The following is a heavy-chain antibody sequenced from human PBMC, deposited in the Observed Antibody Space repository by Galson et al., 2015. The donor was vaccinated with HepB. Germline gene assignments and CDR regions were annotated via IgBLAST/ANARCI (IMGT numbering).Heavy chain of an antibody. D-gene: IGHD2-2*01. CDR3: ARGASTPYCSSTSCYVWFDP. Sequence: LSLTCAVYGGSFSGYYWSWIRQTPGKGLEWIGEITHNGNTNYSPSLKSRAAISVDTSKKQFSLKLNSVTAADTAVYYCARGASTPYCSSTSCYVWFDPWGQGTLVTVSS. J-gene: IGHJ5*02. CDR1: GGSFSGYY. V-gene: IGHV4-34*01. CDR2: ITHNGNT.